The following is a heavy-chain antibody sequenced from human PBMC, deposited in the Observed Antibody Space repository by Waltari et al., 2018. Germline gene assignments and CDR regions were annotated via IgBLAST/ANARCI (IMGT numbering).Heavy chain of an antibody. CDR2: ISGSGGTT. J-gene: IGHJ4*02. CDR3: AKDRTGPYSITALDS. CDR1: GFTFSSYV. D-gene: IGHD4-4*01. V-gene: IGHV3-23*01. Sequence: ELQLLESGGGLIQPGGSLRLSCAASGFTFSSYVMSWVSQAPGKGLEWVSAISGSGGTTYYADSVKGRFTISRDNSKNTVYLQMNSLRAEDTAVYYCAKDRTGPYSITALDSWGQGTLVTVSS.